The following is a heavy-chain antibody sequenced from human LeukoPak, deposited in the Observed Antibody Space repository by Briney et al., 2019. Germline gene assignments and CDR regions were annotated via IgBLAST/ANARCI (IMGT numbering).Heavy chain of an antibody. D-gene: IGHD6-19*01. Sequence: ASVKVSCKASGYTFTSYDINWVRQATGQGLEWMGWMNPNSGNTGYAQKFQGRVTITRNTSISTAYMELSSLGSEDTAVYYCARELSRRGAVTNALDIWGQGTMVTVSS. CDR2: MNPNSGNT. J-gene: IGHJ3*02. V-gene: IGHV1-8*03. CDR3: ARELSRRGAVTNALDI. CDR1: GYTFTSYD.